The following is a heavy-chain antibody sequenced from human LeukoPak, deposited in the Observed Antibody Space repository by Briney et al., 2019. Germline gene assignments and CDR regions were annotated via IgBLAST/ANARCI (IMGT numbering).Heavy chain of an antibody. Sequence: ASVKVSCKVSGYTLTELSMHWVRQAPGKGLEWMGGFDPEDGETIYAQKFQGRVTMTRDTSTSTVYMELSSLRSEDTAVYYCATTLGGAPPPFDYWGQGTLVTVSS. CDR1: GYTLTELS. CDR2: FDPEDGET. CDR3: ATTLGGAPPPFDY. J-gene: IGHJ4*02. V-gene: IGHV1-24*01. D-gene: IGHD3-16*01.